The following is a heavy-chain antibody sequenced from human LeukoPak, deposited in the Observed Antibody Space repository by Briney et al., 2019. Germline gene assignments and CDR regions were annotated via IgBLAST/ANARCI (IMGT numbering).Heavy chain of an antibody. Sequence: SETLSLTCTVSGGSISSSSYYWGWIRQPPGKGLEWIGSIYYSGSTYYNPSLKSRVTISVDTSKNQFSLKLSSVTAADTAVYYCARDGRGDPSRDGYNRHYYYYYMDVWGKGTTVTVSS. CDR1: GGSISSSSYY. V-gene: IGHV4-39*07. D-gene: IGHD5-24*01. J-gene: IGHJ6*03. CDR2: IYYSGST. CDR3: ARDGRGDPSRDGYNRHYYYYYMDV.